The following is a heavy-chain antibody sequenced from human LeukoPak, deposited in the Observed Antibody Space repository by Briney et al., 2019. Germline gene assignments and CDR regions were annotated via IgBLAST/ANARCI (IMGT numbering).Heavy chain of an antibody. CDR2: VSYDGNLQ. CDR1: GFTFSSYN. D-gene: IGHD4-17*01. CDR3: VKVYPTVTTSSVLGS. J-gene: IGHJ4*02. V-gene: IGHV3-30*18. Sequence: GGSLTLSCVASGFTFSSYNMNWVRQAPGKGREWVAAVSYDGNLQHYADAVKGRFTVSRDNSKNTVFLQINSLRTNDSAVYWCVKVYPTVTTSSVLGSWGQGTLVTVSS.